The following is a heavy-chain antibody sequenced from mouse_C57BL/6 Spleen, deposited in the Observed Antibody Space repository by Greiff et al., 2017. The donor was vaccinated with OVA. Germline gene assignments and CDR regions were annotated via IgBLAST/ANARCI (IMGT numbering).Heavy chain of an antibody. CDR1: GYTFTDYN. CDR3: ARRVSTWFAY. V-gene: IGHV1-18*01. J-gene: IGHJ3*01. CDR2: INPNNGGT. Sequence: VQLQQSGPELVKPGASVKIPCKASGYTFTDYNMDWVKQSHGKSLEWIGDINPNNGGTIYNQKFKGKATLTVDKSSSTAYMELRSLTSEDTAVYYCARRVSTWFAYWGQGTLVTVSA.